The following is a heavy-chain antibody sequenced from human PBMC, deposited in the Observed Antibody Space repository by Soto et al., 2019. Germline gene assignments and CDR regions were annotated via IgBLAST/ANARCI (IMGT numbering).Heavy chain of an antibody. CDR2: IYYSGST. V-gene: IGHV4-30-4*01. CDR1: GDSISSGYYY. J-gene: IGHJ4*02. CDR3: ASLKYSSGHEVDY. Sequence: PSETLSLTCTVSGDSISSGYYYWNWIRQPPGKGLEWIGYIYYSGSTFYNPSLKSRVTISGDTSKNQFSLKLSSVTAADTAVYYCASLKYSSGHEVDYWGQGTLVTVSS. D-gene: IGHD5-18*01.